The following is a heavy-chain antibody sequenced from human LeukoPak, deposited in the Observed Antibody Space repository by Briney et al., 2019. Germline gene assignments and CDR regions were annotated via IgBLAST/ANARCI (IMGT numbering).Heavy chain of an antibody. J-gene: IGHJ4*02. CDR2: ISSSSSYI. CDR3: ARGRYSFAY. CDR1: GFTFSTYS. D-gene: IGHD5-18*01. V-gene: IGHV3-21*01. Sequence: GGSLRLSCAASGFTFSTYSMNWVRQAPGKGLEWVSSISSSSSYIYYADSVEGRFTISRDNAKNSLYLQMNSLRAADTAVYYCARGRYSFAYWGQGTLVTVSS.